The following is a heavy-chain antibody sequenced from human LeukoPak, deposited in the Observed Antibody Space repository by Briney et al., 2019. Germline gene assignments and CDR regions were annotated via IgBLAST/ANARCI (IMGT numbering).Heavy chain of an antibody. V-gene: IGHV3-48*03. CDR1: GFTFSRYE. CDR3: ARAPLVLQYRWWFDP. J-gene: IGHJ5*02. D-gene: IGHD5-24*01. CDR2: ITGSGDPI. Sequence: HPGGSLRPSCVASGFTFSRYEMNWVRQAPGKGLEWVSYITGSGDPIYYADSVQVRFTISRDNAQNSLYLQMNSLRVEDTAVYYCARAPLVLQYRWWFDPWGQGTLVTVSS.